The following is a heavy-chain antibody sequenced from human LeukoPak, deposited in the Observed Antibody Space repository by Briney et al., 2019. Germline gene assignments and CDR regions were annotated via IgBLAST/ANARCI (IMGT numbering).Heavy chain of an antibody. D-gene: IGHD1-26*01. CDR3: AKENPVGGTNYFDY. Sequence: PGGSLRLSCAASGFTFSRFLMSWLRQAPGKVLEWVSAITGGGDSIYYADSVKGRFTISRDNSKNTLYLQMNTLRAEDRAVYYCAKENPVGGTNYFDYWGQGTLVTVAS. J-gene: IGHJ4*02. V-gene: IGHV3-23*01. CDR1: GFTFSRFL. CDR2: ITGGGDSI.